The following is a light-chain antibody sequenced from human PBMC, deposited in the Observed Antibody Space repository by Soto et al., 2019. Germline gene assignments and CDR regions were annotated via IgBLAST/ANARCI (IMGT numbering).Light chain of an antibody. J-gene: IGKJ1*01. CDR3: HQYGILPRT. Sequence: EILLTQSPGTLSMSPGERATLSCRASQSLTNNYLAWFQQKPGQAPRLLIYGASNRPTDIPDRFSGSGSGTDFSLTISRLEPEDFAVYYCHQYGILPRTFGQGTNVKIK. V-gene: IGKV3-20*01. CDR2: GAS. CDR1: QSLTNNY.